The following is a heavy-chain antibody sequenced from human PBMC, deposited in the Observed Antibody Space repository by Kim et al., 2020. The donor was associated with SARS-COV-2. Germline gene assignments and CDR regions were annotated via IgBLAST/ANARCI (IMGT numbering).Heavy chain of an antibody. V-gene: IGHV1-46*01. CDR2: INPSGGST. CDR1: GYTFTSYY. CDR3: ASRSLPPLIDYGGYSRPLDAFDI. J-gene: IGHJ3*02. D-gene: IGHD4-17*01. Sequence: ASVKVSCKASGYTFTSYYMHWVRQAPGQGLEWMGIINPSGGSTSYAQKFQGRVTMTRDTSTSTVYMELSSLRSEDTAVYYCASRSLPPLIDYGGYSRPLDAFDIWGQGTMVTVSS.